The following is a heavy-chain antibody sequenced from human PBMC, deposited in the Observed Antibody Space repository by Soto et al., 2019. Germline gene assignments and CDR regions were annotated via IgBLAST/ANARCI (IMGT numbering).Heavy chain of an antibody. J-gene: IGHJ3*02. CDR2: IYPGDSDT. Sequence: GESLKISCKCSGYSFTSYWIGLVRQMPGKGLEWMGIIYPGDSDTRYSPSFQGQVTISADKSISTAYLQWSSLKASDTAMYYCARHLAPQPRDIVVVVAATDIWGQGTMVTVSS. CDR3: ARHLAPQPRDIVVVVAATDI. CDR1: GYSFTSYW. D-gene: IGHD2-15*01. V-gene: IGHV5-51*01.